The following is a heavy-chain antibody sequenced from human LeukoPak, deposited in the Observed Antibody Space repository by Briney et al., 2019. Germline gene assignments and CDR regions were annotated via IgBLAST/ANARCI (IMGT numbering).Heavy chain of an antibody. Sequence: ASVKVSCKASGYSFTSYGISWVRQAPGQGLEWMGWINTYNGNTNYAQNVQGRVTMTTDTATSTAYMELRSLRSDDTAVYFCARVITMVRGVILAVSGFDYWGQGTLVTVSS. D-gene: IGHD3-10*01. CDR3: ARVITMVRGVILAVSGFDY. V-gene: IGHV1-18*01. CDR1: GYSFTSYG. J-gene: IGHJ4*02. CDR2: INTYNGNT.